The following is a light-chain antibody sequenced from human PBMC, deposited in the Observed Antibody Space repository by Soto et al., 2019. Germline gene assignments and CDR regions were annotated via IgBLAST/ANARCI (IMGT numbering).Light chain of an antibody. CDR1: SSDVGGYKY. CDR3: GSYTSSSTQV. V-gene: IGLV2-14*01. CDR2: DVG. Sequence: QSVLTQPASVSGSPGQSITISCTGTSSDVGGYKYVSWYQQHPGKAPKLMIYDVGYRPSGVSNRFSGSKSGNTASLTISGLQAEDEADYYCGSYTSSSTQVFGTGTKLTVL. J-gene: IGLJ1*01.